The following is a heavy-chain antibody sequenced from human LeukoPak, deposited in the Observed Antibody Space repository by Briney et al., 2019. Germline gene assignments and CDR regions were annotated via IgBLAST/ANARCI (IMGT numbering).Heavy chain of an antibody. Sequence: GGSLRLSCVASGFTFNTYAMSWVRQAPGKGLEWVSGISGSADTTWSADSVRGRFSISRDNSKNTLFLQMNSLRADDTAVYYCAKDTPRPPTYWGQGTLVTVSS. CDR3: AKDTPRPPTY. V-gene: IGHV3-23*01. CDR2: ISGSADTT. J-gene: IGHJ4*02. CDR1: GFTFNTYA.